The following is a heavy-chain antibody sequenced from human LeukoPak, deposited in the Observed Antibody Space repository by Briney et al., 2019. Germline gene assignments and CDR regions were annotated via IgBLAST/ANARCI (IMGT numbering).Heavy chain of an antibody. CDR1: GFTFSYYT. Sequence: PGGSLRLSCAASGFTFSYYTMHWVREAPGKGLEWGTVISYDGSNKYYADSVKGRFTVSRDNSKNTLYLQMDSLRAEDTAVYYCARVLNYYDSSGYYFSYWGQGTLVTVS. CDR3: ARVLNYYDSSGYYFSY. J-gene: IGHJ4*02. D-gene: IGHD3-22*01. CDR2: ISYDGSNK. V-gene: IGHV3-30-3*01.